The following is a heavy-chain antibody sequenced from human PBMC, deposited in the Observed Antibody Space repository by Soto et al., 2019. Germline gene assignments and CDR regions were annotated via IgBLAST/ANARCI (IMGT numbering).Heavy chain of an antibody. CDR2: IIPIFGTA. CDR3: ARVKYSYGQTHWYFDL. V-gene: IGHV1-69*12. CDR1: GGTFSSYA. Sequence: QVQLVQSGAEVKKPGSSVKVSCKASGGTFSSYAISWVRQAPGQGLEWMGGIIPIFGTANYAQKFQGRVTITADESTSTAYMELSSLRSEDPAVYYCARVKYSYGQTHWYFDLWGRGTLVTVSS. D-gene: IGHD5-18*01. J-gene: IGHJ2*01.